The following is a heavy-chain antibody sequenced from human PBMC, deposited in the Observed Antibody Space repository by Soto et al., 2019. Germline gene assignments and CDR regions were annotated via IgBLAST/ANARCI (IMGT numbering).Heavy chain of an antibody. J-gene: IGHJ5*02. CDR1: GYTFTSYG. D-gene: IGHD1-7*01. Sequence: QVQLVQSGAEVKNSGASVKVSCKASGYTFTSYGFSWVRQAPGQGLEWMGWISASNGNTNYAQKFQGRVTITADESTSTAYMELSSLRSEDTAVYYCARDWISPKAGTTNWFDPWGQGTLVTVSS. CDR2: ISASNGNT. CDR3: ARDWISPKAGTTNWFDP. V-gene: IGHV1-18*01.